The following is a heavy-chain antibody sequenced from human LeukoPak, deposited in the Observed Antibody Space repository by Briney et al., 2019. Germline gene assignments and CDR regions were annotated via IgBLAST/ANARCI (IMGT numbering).Heavy chain of an antibody. CDR1: GFTFSNYW. V-gene: IGHV3-7*01. J-gene: IGHJ6*02. CDR3: ARELRVAGRVGYYYYGMDV. Sequence: GGSLRLSCAASGFTFSNYWMSWVRQAPGKGLEWVANINQDGSAQYYVECMKGRFTISRDNAKSSLFLQMNSLRGEDTAVYYCARELRVAGRVGYYYYGMDVWGQGTTVTVSS. D-gene: IGHD6-19*01. CDR2: INQDGSAQ.